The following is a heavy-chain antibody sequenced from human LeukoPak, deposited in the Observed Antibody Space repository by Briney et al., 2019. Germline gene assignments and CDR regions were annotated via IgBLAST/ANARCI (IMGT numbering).Heavy chain of an antibody. CDR2: IYYSGST. J-gene: IGHJ4*02. D-gene: IGHD3-10*01. Sequence: SETLSLTCTVSGGSISSYYWSWIRQPPGKGLEWIGYIYYSGSTNYNPSLKSRVTISVDTSKNQFSLKLSSVTAADTAVYYCARHYYGSGREFDYWGQGTLVTVSS. V-gene: IGHV4-59*08. CDR1: GGSISSYY. CDR3: ARHYYGSGREFDY.